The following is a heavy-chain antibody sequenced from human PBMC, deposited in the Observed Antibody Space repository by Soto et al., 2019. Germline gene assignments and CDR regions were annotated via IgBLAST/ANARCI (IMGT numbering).Heavy chain of an antibody. CDR3: ARHHCPTTSEKWFDP. CDR2: ISTYSGDT. D-gene: IGHD5-12*01. J-gene: IGHJ5*02. V-gene: IGHV1-18*01. Sequence: QVHLVQSGVEVKTPGASVKVSCQASGYTFFTYDISWVRQAPGQGLEWMGWISTYSGDTKYAQKFQGRRTMTTDTSTTTAYLELTSLRSDDTAVYYCARHHCPTTSEKWFDPWGQGTLVTVSS. CDR1: GYTFFTYD.